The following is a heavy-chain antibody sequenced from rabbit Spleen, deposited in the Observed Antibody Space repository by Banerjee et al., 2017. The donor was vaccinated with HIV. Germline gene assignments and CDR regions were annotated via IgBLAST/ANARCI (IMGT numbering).Heavy chain of an antibody. CDR1: RFDFNSGG. J-gene: IGHJ6*01. D-gene: IGHD8-1*01. V-gene: IGHV1S39*01. CDR2: IDPVFGTT. CDR3: ARDAGTSFSSYGMDL. Sequence: QEQLMESGGGLVQPGGSLKLSCKASRFDFNSGGVSWVRQAPGKGLEWIGYIDPVFGTTYFASWVNGRFTISKTSSTTVTLQMTSLTAADTATYFCARDAGTSFSSYGMDLWGQGTLVTVS.